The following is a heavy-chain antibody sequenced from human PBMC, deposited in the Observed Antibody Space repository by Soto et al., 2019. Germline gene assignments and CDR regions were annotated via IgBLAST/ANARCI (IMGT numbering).Heavy chain of an antibody. Sequence: SVRVACKASGRTFSSYAISWVRQAPGQGLEWMGGIIPIFGTANYAQKFQGRVTITADESTSTAYMELSSLRSEDTAVYYCARPCGYNYRDYGMEVWGQATTVSVSS. J-gene: IGHJ6*01. CDR3: ARPCGYNYRDYGMEV. D-gene: IGHD5-12*01. V-gene: IGHV1-69*13. CDR2: IIPIFGTA. CDR1: GRTFSSYA.